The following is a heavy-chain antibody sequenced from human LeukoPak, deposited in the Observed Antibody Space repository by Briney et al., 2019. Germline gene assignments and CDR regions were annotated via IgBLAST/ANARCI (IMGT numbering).Heavy chain of an antibody. CDR3: TTRRPDAFDI. CDR1: GFTFSKYG. V-gene: IGHV3-23*01. Sequence: GGSLRPSCAASGFTFSKYGMSWVRQAPGKGLEWVSAISGSGGSTYYADSVKGRFTISRDNSKNTAYLQMNSLKTEDTAVYYCTTRRPDAFDIWGQGTMVTVPS. CDR2: ISGSGGST. J-gene: IGHJ3*02.